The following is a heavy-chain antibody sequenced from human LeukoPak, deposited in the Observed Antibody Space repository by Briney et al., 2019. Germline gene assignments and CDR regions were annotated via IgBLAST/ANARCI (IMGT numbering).Heavy chain of an antibody. CDR2: IIPILGIA. J-gene: IGHJ4*02. V-gene: IGHV1-69*04. CDR3: ATSPLDYYDSSGFTDY. D-gene: IGHD3-22*01. Sequence: ASVKVSCKASGGTFSSYAISWVRQAPGQGLEWMGRIIPILGIANYAQKFQGRVTITADKSTSTAYMELSSLRSEDTAAYYCATSPLDYYDSSGFTDYWGQGTLVTVSS. CDR1: GGTFSSYA.